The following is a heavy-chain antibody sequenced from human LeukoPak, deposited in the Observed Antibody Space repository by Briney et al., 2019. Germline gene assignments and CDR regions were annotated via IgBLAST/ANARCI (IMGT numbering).Heavy chain of an antibody. V-gene: IGHV3-48*03. J-gene: IGHJ4*02. CDR2: ISSSGSTI. D-gene: IGHD2-2*01. CDR1: GFTFSIYE. Sequence: PGGSLRLSCAASGFTFSIYEMNWVRQAAGKGLEWLSYISSSGSTIFYADSVKGRFTISRDNAKNSLSLQMNSLRPEDTAVYYCARETDSTLFDYWGQGTLVTVSS. CDR3: ARETDSTLFDY.